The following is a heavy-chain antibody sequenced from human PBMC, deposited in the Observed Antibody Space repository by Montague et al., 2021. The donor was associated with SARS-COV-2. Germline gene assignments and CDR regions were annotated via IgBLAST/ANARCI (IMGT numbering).Heavy chain of an antibody. CDR1: GGSISSTSFF. Sequence: SETLSLTCSVSGGSISSTSFFWAWIRQPPGKGLEWVGSMYSSGTTXYNPSLKSRVTISGDTSRNQLSVRLSSVTAADTAVYYCARSTNGWFIYWGQGTLVTVSS. D-gene: IGHD6-19*01. CDR3: ARSTNGWFIY. V-gene: IGHV4-39*01. J-gene: IGHJ4*02. CDR2: MYSSGTT.